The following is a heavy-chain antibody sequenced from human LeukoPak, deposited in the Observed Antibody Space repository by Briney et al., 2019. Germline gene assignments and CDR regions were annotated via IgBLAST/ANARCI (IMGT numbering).Heavy chain of an antibody. D-gene: IGHD3-3*02. CDR2: IKALTDSGTT. CDR1: GFTFSSYA. CDR3: TTGIDDEGGY. J-gene: IGHJ4*02. Sequence: PGGSLRLSCAASGFTFSSYAMNWVRQTPGKGLEWVGRIKALTDSGTTDYAPPVKGRFTISRDDSQSTAYLEMNNLRIDDTGIYYCTTGIDDEGGYWGQGTLVTVSS. V-gene: IGHV3-15*07.